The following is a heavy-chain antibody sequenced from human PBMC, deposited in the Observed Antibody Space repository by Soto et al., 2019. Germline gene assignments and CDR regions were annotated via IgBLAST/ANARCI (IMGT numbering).Heavy chain of an antibody. Sequence: PSETLSLTCTVSGGSISSYYWSWIRQPPGKGLEWIGYIYYSGSTNYNPSLKSRVTISVDTSKNQFSLKLSSVTAADTAVYYCAGYIAAAANYYYYYYMDVWGKGTTVTVSS. CDR3: AGYIAAAANYYYYYYMDV. CDR1: GGSISSYY. V-gene: IGHV4-59*08. CDR2: IYYSGST. D-gene: IGHD6-13*01. J-gene: IGHJ6*03.